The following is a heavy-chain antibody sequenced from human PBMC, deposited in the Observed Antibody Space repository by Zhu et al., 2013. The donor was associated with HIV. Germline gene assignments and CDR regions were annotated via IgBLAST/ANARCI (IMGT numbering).Heavy chain of an antibody. CDR2: IIPIFGTA. J-gene: IGHJ6*02. V-gene: IGHV1-69*01. Sequence: QVQLVQSGAEVKKPGSSVKVSCKASGGTFSSYAISWVRQAPGQGLEWMGGIIPIFGTANYAQKFQGRVTITADESTSTAYMELSSLRSEDTAVYYCARGIPYYYDSSGYYPRYYYYGMDVWGQGTTVTVSS. D-gene: IGHD3-22*01. CDR1: GGTFSSYA. CDR3: ARGIPYYYDSSGYYPRYYYYGMDV.